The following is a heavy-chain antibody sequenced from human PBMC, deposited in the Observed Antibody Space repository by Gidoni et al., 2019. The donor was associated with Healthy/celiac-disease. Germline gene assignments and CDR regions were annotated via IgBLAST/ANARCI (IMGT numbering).Heavy chain of an antibody. J-gene: IGHJ6*02. D-gene: IGHD2-2*01. V-gene: IGHV3-49*03. CDR2: IRSKAYGGTT. CDR1: GLTFGDYA. CDR3: TYIVVVPAAHNYYYGMDV. Sequence: EVQRVESGGGLVQPGRSLRLSCTASGLTFGDYAMSWFRQAPGKGLEWVGFIRSKAYGGTTEYAASVKGRFTISRDDSKSIAYLQMNSLKTEDTAVYYCTYIVVVPAAHNYYYGMDVWGQGTTVTVSS.